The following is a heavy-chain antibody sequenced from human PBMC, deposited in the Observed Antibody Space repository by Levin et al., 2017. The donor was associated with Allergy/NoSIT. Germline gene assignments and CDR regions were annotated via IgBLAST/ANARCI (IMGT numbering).Heavy chain of an antibody. D-gene: IGHD2/OR15-2a*01. CDR1: GFTFRLYG. Sequence: GESLKISCAASGFTFRLYGMSWVRQAPGKGLEWVSEISGNGGTTDYADSVKGRFTISRDNSKNTVSLQMDSLRAEDTAVYYWARPNSRDYPYSFDVWGRGTMVTVAS. V-gene: IGHV3-23*01. CDR2: ISGNGGTT. J-gene: IGHJ3*01. CDR3: ARPNSRDYPYSFDV.